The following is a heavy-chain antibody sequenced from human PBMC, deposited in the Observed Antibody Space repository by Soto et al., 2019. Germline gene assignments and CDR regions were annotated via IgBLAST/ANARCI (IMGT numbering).Heavy chain of an antibody. D-gene: IGHD6-19*01. CDR3: ARPGYSSGWYGPDY. CDR2: GYYSGST. CDR1: GTSMSGHF. J-gene: IGHJ4*02. V-gene: IGHV4-59*08. Sequence: SETLSLTCTVSGTSMSGHFWSWMRQPPGKGLEWIGSGYYSGSTHYNPSLKSRVTISVDTSKNQFSLKLSSVTAADTAVYYCARPGYSSGWYGPDYWGQGTLVTVSS.